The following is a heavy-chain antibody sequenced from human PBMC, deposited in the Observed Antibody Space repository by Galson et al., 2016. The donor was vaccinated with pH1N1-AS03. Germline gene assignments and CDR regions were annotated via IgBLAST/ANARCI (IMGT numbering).Heavy chain of an antibody. V-gene: IGHV1-18*01. CDR2: ISPYKGRT. CDR1: GYTFTSYG. Sequence: VSCKASGYTFTSYGIGWVRQAPGQGLEWMGWISPYKGRTEYAQKLQGRVTMTTDTSTSTAYMELRSLISDDTAMYYCARAFCSGGSCYGYFYYAVDVWGQGTTVTVSS. D-gene: IGHD2-15*01. CDR3: ARAFCSGGSCYGYFYYAVDV. J-gene: IGHJ6*02.